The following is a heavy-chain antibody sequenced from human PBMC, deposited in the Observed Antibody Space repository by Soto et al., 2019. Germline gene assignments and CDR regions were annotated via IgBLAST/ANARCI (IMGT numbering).Heavy chain of an antibody. CDR1: GGSITNYY. D-gene: IGHD6-13*01. CDR2: VHYSGRT. J-gene: IGHJ6*01. V-gene: IGHV4-59*08. Sequence: PSETLSLTCSVPGGSITNYYWSWTRQPPGKGLEWVGYVHYSGRTNYNPSLESRVTISIDTSKNQFFLRLSSVTAADTAVYYCGRLPGFQQRGDSSPSRHAWGKGTTVTVSS. CDR3: GRLPGFQQRGDSSPSRHA.